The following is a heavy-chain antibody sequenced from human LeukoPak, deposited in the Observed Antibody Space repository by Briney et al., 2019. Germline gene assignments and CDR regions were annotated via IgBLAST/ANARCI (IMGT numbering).Heavy chain of an antibody. V-gene: IGHV3-20*04. J-gene: IGHJ6*03. CDR3: ARVWGGYGDYGDYYYYMDV. CDR1: RFTFDDYG. Sequence: PGGSLRLSCAASRFTFDDYGMSWVRQAPGKGLEWVSGINWNGGSTGYADSVKGRFTISRDNAKNSLYLQMNSLRAEDTALYYCARVWGGYGDYGDYYYYMDVWGKGTTVTVSS. CDR2: INWNGGST. D-gene: IGHD4-17*01.